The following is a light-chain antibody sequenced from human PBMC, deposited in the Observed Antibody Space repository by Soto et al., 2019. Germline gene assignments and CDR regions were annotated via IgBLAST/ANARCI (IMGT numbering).Light chain of an antibody. CDR3: AAWDGSLHGVL. CDR2: SND. J-gene: IGLJ3*02. CDR1: TSNVGRNS. V-gene: IGLV1-44*01. Sequence: QSLVTQTPSVSGTPGQRVTMSCSGSTSNVGRNSVSWYQQVPGQAPKVLIHSNDQRPSGVPDRFSASKSGTSASLTISGLQSEDAADYYCAAWDGSLHGVLFGGGTKLTVL.